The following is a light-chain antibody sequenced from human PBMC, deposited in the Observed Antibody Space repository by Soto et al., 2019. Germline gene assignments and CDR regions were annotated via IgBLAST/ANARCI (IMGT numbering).Light chain of an antibody. Sequence: QSVLTQPPSASGTAGQRVTISCSGSSSNIGSNTVNWYQQLPGTAPKLLIYSNNQRPSGVPDRFSGSKSGTSASLAISGLQSEDEADYYCAAWDDSLHVVFGGGTKVTVL. CDR3: AAWDDSLHVV. J-gene: IGLJ2*01. V-gene: IGLV1-44*01. CDR2: SNN. CDR1: SSNIGSNT.